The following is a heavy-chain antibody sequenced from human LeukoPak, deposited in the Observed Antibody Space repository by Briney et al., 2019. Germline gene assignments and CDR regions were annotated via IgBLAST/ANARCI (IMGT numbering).Heavy chain of an antibody. D-gene: IGHD2/OR15-2a*01. Sequence: GGSLRLSCVASANFWMHWVRQAPGKGLVWVSHINSDGSWTSYADSVKGRFTISKDNAKNTVYLQMNSLRAEDTAVYYCVSFYETYWGRGALVTVSS. CDR1: ANFW. V-gene: IGHV3-74*01. CDR3: VSFYETY. J-gene: IGHJ4*02. CDR2: INSDGSWT.